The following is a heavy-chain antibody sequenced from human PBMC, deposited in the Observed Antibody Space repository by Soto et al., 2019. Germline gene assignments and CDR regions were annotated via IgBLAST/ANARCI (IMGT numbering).Heavy chain of an antibody. CDR3: AREGVGGGLVLPRGVYYYYGMDV. V-gene: IGHV1-8*01. D-gene: IGHD3-10*01. J-gene: IGHJ6*02. CDR2: MNPNSGNT. Sequence: QVQLVQSGAEVKKPGASVKVSCKASGYTFTSYDINWVRQATGQGLEWMGWMNPNSGNTGYGQKFQGRVTMTRNTSISTAYMELSSLRSEDTAVYYCAREGVGGGLVLPRGVYYYYGMDVWGQGTTVTVSS. CDR1: GYTFTSYD.